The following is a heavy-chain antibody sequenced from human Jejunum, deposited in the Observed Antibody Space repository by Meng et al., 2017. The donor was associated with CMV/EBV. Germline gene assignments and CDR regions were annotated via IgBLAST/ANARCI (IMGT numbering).Heavy chain of an antibody. J-gene: IGHJ4*02. CDR3: ARIPRGSSDWNYFDY. CDR2: ITTSGSVI. D-gene: IGHD2-15*01. CDR1: GFAFRNYY. V-gene: IGHV3-11*04. Sequence: SGFAFRNYYLSWIRQAPGKGLEWVSYITTSGSVIYYADSVKGRFTISRDDAKNSLFLQMNSLRAEDTARYYCARIPRGSSDWNYFDYWGQGTLVTVSS.